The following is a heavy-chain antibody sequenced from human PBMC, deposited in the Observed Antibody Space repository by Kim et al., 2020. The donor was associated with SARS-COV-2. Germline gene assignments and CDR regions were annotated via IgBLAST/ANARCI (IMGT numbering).Heavy chain of an antibody. J-gene: IGHJ6*02. CDR1: GGSFSDYN. D-gene: IGHD2-2*02. Sequence: SETLSLTCAVYGGSFSDYNWSWLRQPPGKGLEWIGEIIHSGSTNVSPSVKSRITISVDTSKSQFSLTLKSMTATDTAVYYCARGRAGVVPAPVLGLGPYYDYYAMDVWGRGTPVAVSS. CDR2: IIHSGST. V-gene: IGHV4-34*01. CDR3: ARGRAGVVPAPVLGLGPYYDYYAMDV.